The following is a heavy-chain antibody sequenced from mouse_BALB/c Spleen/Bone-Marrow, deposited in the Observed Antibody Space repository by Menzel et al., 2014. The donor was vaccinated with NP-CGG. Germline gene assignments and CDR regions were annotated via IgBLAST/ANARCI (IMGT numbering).Heavy chain of an antibody. CDR1: GYSITSGYS. D-gene: IGHD2-1*01. CDR2: IRYSGST. J-gene: IGHJ4*01. V-gene: IGHV3-1*02. CDR3: ARRGDYYGNYADY. Sequence: DVKLQESGPDLVKPSQSLSLPCTVTGYSITSGYSWHWIRQFPGNKLEWMGYIRYSGSTNYNPSLKSRISITRDTSKNHFFLQLNSVTTEDTATYYCARRGDYYGNYADYWGQGTSVTVSS.